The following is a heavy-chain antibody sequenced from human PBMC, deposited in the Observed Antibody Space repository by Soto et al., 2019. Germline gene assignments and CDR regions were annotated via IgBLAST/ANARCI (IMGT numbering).Heavy chain of an antibody. CDR3: AKGREYFPYNWFDP. CDR1: GFTFSSYG. J-gene: IGHJ5*02. V-gene: IGHV3-30*18. CDR2: ISYDGSNK. Sequence: QVQLVESGGGVVQPGRSRRLPCAASGFTFSSYGMHWVRQAPGKGLGWVAVISYDGSNKYYADSVKGRFTISRDNSKNTLYLQMNSLRAEDTAVYYCAKGREYFPYNWFDPWGQGTLVTVSS.